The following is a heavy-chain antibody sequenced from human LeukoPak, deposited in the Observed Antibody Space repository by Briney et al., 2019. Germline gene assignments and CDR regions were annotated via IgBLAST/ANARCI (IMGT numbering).Heavy chain of an antibody. CDR2: IYYSGST. D-gene: IGHD4-17*01. J-gene: IGHJ2*01. V-gene: IGHV4-39*07. CDR3: ARWGTTVTTNWYFDL. Sequence: SETLSLTCTVSGGSISSSSYYWGWIRQPPGKGLEWIGSIYYSGSTYYNPSLKSRVTISVDTSKNQFSLKLSSVTAADTAVYYCARWGTTVTTNWYFDLWGRGTLVTVSS. CDR1: GGSISSSSYY.